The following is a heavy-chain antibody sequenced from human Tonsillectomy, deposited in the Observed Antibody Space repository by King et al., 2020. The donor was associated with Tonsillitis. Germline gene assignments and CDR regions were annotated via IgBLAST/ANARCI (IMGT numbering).Heavy chain of an antibody. CDR2: INPSGGST. V-gene: IGHV1-46*01. CDR3: ARSRRGTVVTG. D-gene: IGHD4-23*01. Sequence: VQLVESGAEVKKPGASVKVSCKASGYTFTSYYMHWVRQAPGQGLEWMGIINPSGGSTSYAQKFQGRVTMTRDTSTSTVYMELSCLRSEDTAVYYCARSRRGTVVTGWGQGTLVTVSS. CDR1: GYTFTSYY. J-gene: IGHJ4*02.